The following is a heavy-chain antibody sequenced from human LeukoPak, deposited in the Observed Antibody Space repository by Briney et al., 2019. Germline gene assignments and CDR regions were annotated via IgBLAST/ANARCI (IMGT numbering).Heavy chain of an antibody. Sequence: PSETLSLTCAVYGGSFSGYYWSWIRQPPGKGLEWIGEINHSGSTSYNPSLKSRVTMSVDTSKNQFSLKLSSVTAADTAVYYCARESKNDFGAFDIWGQGTMVTVSS. CDR3: ARESKNDFGAFDI. J-gene: IGHJ3*02. V-gene: IGHV4-34*01. CDR1: GGSFSGYY. CDR2: INHSGST. D-gene: IGHD3-3*01.